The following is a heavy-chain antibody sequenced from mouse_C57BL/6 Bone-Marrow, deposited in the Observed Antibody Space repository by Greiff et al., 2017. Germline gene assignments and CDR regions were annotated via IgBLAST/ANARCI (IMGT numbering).Heavy chain of an antibody. J-gene: IGHJ2*01. Sequence: QVQLQQPGAELVRPGSSVKLSCKASGYTFTSYWMHWVKQRPIQGLEWIGNIDPSDSGTHYNQTLKDKATLTVDKSSSTAYMQLSSLTSEDSAVYYSARGDYYGSSYFDYWGQGTTLTVSS. D-gene: IGHD1-1*01. V-gene: IGHV1-52*01. CDR3: ARGDYYGSSYFDY. CDR2: IDPSDSGT. CDR1: GYTFTSYW.